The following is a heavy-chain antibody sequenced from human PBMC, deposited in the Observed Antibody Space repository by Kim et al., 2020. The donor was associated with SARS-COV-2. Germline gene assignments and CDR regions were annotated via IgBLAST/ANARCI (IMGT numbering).Heavy chain of an antibody. V-gene: IGHV4-39*07. D-gene: IGHD3-9*01. CDR2: IYYSGST. CDR1: GGSISSSSYY. CDR3: ARDDDILTGSFDY. Sequence: SETLSLTCTVSGGSISSSSYYWGWIRQPPGKGLEWIGSIYYSGSTYYNPSLKSRVTISVDTSKNQFSLKLSSVTAADTAVYYCARDDDILTGSFDYWGQGTLVTVSS. J-gene: IGHJ4*02.